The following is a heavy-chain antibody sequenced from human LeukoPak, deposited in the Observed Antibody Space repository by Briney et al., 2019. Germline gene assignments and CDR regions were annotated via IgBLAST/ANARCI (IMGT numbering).Heavy chain of an antibody. D-gene: IGHD3-16*01. V-gene: IGHV3-21*01. J-gene: IGHJ6*02. CDR3: ARDLAGDYGMDV. CDR1: GFTFSSYS. Sequence: GGSLRLSCAASGFTFSSYSMNWVRQAPGKGLDWVSSISSSSSYIYYADSVKGRFTISRDNAKNSLYLQMNSLRAEDTAVYYCARDLAGDYGMDVWGQGTTVTVSS. CDR2: ISSSSSYI.